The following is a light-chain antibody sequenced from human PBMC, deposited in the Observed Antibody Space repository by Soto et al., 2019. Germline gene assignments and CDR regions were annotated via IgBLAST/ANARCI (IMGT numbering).Light chain of an antibody. Sequence: DIVMTQSPDSLAVSLGERATINCKSCQSVLYSSNNKNYLAWYQQKPGQPPKLLIYWASTRESGVPDRFSGSGSGTDFTLTISSLQAEDVAVYYCQQYYSTPLTFCGGTKVEIK. CDR3: QQYYSTPLT. CDR1: QSVLYSSNNKNY. J-gene: IGKJ4*01. CDR2: WAS. V-gene: IGKV4-1*01.